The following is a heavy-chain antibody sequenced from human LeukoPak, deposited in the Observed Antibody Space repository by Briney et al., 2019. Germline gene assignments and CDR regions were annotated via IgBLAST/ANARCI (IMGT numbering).Heavy chain of an antibody. CDR3: ASTTYYYDSSGYFALRHDAFDI. Sequence: ASVKVSCKASGYTFTSYAMNWVRQAPGQGLEWMGWINTNTGNPTYAQGFTGRFVFSLDTSVSTAYLQISSLKAEDTAVYYCASTTYYYDSSGYFALRHDAFDIWGQGTMVTVSS. CDR2: INTNTGNP. D-gene: IGHD3-22*01. CDR1: GYTFTSYA. V-gene: IGHV7-4-1*02. J-gene: IGHJ3*02.